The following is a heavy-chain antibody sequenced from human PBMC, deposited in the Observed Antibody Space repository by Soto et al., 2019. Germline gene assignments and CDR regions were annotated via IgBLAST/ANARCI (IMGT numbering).Heavy chain of an antibody. CDR3: ARREVPAATGWFDP. J-gene: IGHJ5*02. Sequence: PSETLSLTCTVSGGSIISYYWSWIRQPPGKGLEWIGYIYYSGSTNYNPSLKSRVTISVDTSKNQFSLKLSSVTAADTAVYYCARREVPAATGWFDPWGQGTLVTVS. V-gene: IGHV4-59*08. CDR1: GGSIISYY. D-gene: IGHD2-2*01. CDR2: IYYSGST.